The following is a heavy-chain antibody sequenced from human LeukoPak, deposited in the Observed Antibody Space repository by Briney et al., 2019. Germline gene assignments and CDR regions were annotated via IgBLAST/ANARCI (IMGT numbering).Heavy chain of an antibody. CDR3: AKDGIAVAGTDWFDP. J-gene: IGHJ5*02. Sequence: GGSLRLSCAASGITFSNHAMNWVRQAPGKGLEWVSIISGSGTVTYYADSVKGRFTISRDNSKNTLYLQMNSLRAEDTAVYYCAKDGIAVAGTDWFDPWGQGTLVTVSS. V-gene: IGHV3-23*01. CDR2: ISGSGTVT. D-gene: IGHD6-19*01. CDR1: GITFSNHA.